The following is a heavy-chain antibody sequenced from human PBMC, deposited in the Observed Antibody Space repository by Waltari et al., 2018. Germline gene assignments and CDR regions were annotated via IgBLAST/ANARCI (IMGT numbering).Heavy chain of an antibody. CDR2: VSSGGNT. CDR1: GGSISGAYY. D-gene: IGHD3-10*01. V-gene: IGHV4-39*01. Sequence: QLQLQESGPGLVKPSETLSLICTVSGGSISGAYYWDWIRQSPGTGLEWIVDVSSGGNTNNNPSLKGRVTISTDTSKNQFSLRLRSVTAADTAVYYCARHRGVHTGFPGLDPWGQGTLVTVSS. CDR3: ARHRGVHTGFPGLDP. J-gene: IGHJ5*02.